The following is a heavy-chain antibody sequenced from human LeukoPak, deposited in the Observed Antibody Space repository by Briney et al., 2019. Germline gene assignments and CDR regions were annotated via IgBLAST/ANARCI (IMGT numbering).Heavy chain of an antibody. D-gene: IGHD4-17*01. CDR1: GGSISSYY. Sequence: SETLSLTCTVSGGSISSYYWSWIRQPPGKGLEWIGYIYYSGSTNYNPSLKSRATISVDTSKNQFSLKLSSVTAADTAVYYCARYRLGSNWFDRWGQGTLVTVSS. J-gene: IGHJ5*02. CDR3: ARYRLGSNWFDR. V-gene: IGHV4-59*08. CDR2: IYYSGST.